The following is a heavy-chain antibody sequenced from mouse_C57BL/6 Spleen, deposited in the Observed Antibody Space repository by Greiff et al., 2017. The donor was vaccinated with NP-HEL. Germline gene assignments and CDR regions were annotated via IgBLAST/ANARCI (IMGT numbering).Heavy chain of an antibody. D-gene: IGHD1-1*01. V-gene: IGHV1-64*01. CDR2: IHPNSGST. Sequence: QVQLQQPGAELVKPGASVKLSCKASGYTFTSYWMHWVKQRPGQGLEWIGMIHPNSGSTNYNEKFKSKATLTVDKSSSTAYMQLSSLTSEDSAVYYCARSPHYYGSSLYARDYWGQGTSVTVSS. J-gene: IGHJ4*01. CDR3: ARSPHYYGSSLYARDY. CDR1: GYTFTSYW.